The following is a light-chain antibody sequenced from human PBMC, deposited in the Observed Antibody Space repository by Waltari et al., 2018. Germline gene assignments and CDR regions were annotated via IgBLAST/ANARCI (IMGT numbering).Light chain of an antibody. CDR2: GAS. Sequence: SCRASTSVSRALAWYQQKPGQAPRLLIYGASNRATGSPDRFSGSGSGTDFSLTISSLEPEDFAVYYCQHYLRLPATFGQGTKVEIK. J-gene: IGKJ1*01. CDR1: TSVSRA. CDR3: QHYLRLPAT. V-gene: IGKV3-20*01.